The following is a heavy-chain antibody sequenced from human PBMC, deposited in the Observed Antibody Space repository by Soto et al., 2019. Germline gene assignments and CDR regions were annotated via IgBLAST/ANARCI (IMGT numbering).Heavy chain of an antibody. CDR1: GYTFTNYD. CDR3: ARSIVVVTALDY. V-gene: IGHV1-3*01. CDR2: INAGNGNT. Sequence: ASVKVSCKASGYTFTNYDINWVRQATGQRLEWMGWINAGNGNTKYSQKFQGRVTITRDTSASTAYMELSSLRSEDTAVYYCARSIVVVTALDYWGQGTLVTVSS. D-gene: IGHD2-21*02. J-gene: IGHJ4*02.